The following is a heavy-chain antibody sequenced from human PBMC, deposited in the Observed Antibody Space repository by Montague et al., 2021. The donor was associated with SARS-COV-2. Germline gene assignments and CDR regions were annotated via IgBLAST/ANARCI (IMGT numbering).Heavy chain of an antibody. V-gene: IGHV4-59*08. CDR3: ARRGAYSSGWYSGAFDI. D-gene: IGHD6-19*01. Sequence: SETLSLTCTVSGGSISSYYWSWIRQPPGKGLEWIGYIYYSGSTXXXPSXXXRVTISVDTSKNQFSLMLSSVTAADTAAYYCARRGAYSSGWYSGAFDIWGQGTMVTVSS. CDR2: IYYSGST. CDR1: GGSISSYY. J-gene: IGHJ3*02.